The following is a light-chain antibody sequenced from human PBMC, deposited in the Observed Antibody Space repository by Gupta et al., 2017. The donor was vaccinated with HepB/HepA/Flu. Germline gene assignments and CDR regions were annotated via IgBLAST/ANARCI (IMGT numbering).Light chain of an antibody. CDR1: QGLLHSNGNNY. V-gene: IGKV2-28*01. CDR3: MQNLRTWT. CDR2: CGS. Sequence: DIVMTQSPLSLPVTPGEPASISCRSSQGLLHSNGNNYLDWYLQKPGQSPQLMIYCGSKRACGVPVWFSGSGEVTDFTPKSSRVEDEDVGVYYGMQNLRTWTFGQGTKVEIK. J-gene: IGKJ1*01.